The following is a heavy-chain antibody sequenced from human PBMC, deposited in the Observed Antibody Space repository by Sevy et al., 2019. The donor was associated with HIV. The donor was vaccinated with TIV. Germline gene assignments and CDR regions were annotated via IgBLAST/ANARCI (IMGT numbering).Heavy chain of an antibody. V-gene: IGHV3-23*01. D-gene: IGHD6-19*01. CDR3: AKEYIGGYY. CDR1: GFTFISYA. J-gene: IGHJ4*02. Sequence: GGSLRLSCAASGFTFISYALSWVRQAPGKGLEWVSTISAGGGSTYYADSVKGRFTVSRDNSRNTLYLQMNSLRAEDTVLYYCAKEYIGGYYWGQGTLVTVSS. CDR2: ISAGGGST.